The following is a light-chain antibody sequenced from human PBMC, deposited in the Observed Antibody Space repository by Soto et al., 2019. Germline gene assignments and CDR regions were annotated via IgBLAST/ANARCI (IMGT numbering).Light chain of an antibody. CDR2: AAS. CDR1: QRVSTY. CDR3: QQSYSTPRT. Sequence: DIQMTQSPSSLSASVGDRVTITCRASQRVSTYLNWYQQKPEKAPKLLIYAASSLQSGVPSRFSGSGSGTDFTLTISSLQPEDFATYYCQQSYSTPRTFGQGTKVGIK. J-gene: IGKJ2*01. V-gene: IGKV1-39*01.